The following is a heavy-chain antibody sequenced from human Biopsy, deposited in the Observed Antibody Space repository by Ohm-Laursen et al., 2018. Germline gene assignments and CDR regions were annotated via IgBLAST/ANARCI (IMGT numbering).Heavy chain of an antibody. CDR2: ISPKSGDT. CDR1: GFIFTGYY. V-gene: IGHV1-2*02. CDR3: ARGRRHCSGTCSRWYFDL. D-gene: IGHD2-2*01. J-gene: IGHJ2*01. Sequence: AASVKVSCKASGFIFTGYYIHWVRQAPGQGLEWMGWISPKSGDTNYAHKFQGRVSMTRDTSISTAYMDLSRLRSDDTAVYYCARGRRHCSGTCSRWYFDLWGRGTLVTVSS.